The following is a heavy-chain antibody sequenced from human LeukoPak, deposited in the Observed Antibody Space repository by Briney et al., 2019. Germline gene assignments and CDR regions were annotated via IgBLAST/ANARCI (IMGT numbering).Heavy chain of an antibody. Sequence: PGGSLRLSCAASGFTFSSYEMNWVRQAPGKGLEWFSFISYMGSPIYYADSVKGRFTISRDNAKNSLYLQMNSLRAEDTAVYYCATVGRAARPGYWGQGTLVTVSS. J-gene: IGHJ4*02. CDR2: ISYMGSPI. CDR3: ATVGRAARPGY. V-gene: IGHV3-48*03. CDR1: GFTFSSYE. D-gene: IGHD6-6*01.